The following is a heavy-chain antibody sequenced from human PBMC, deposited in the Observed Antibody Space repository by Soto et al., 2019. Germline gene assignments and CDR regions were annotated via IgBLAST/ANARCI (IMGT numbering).Heavy chain of an antibody. CDR1: GFSLSTTRVG. V-gene: IGHV2-5*02. D-gene: IGHD6-19*01. CDR3: SQSVVAGLGYYFDY. Sequence: QITLKESGPTLVKPTQTLTLTCTFSGFSLSTTRVGVGWIRQPPGKALEWLALIYWDDDKRYSPSLKSRLTITKATSKSQVVLTITHMDPVEPATYYCSQSVVAGLGYYFDYWGQGTLVTVSS. J-gene: IGHJ4*02. CDR2: IYWDDDK.